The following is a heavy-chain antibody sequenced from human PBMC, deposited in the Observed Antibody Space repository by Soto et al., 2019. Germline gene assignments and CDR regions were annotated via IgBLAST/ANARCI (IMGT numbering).Heavy chain of an antibody. V-gene: IGHV4-30-4*01. J-gene: IGHJ4*02. Sequence: SETLSLTCTVSGGSISSGDYYWSWIRQPPGKGLEWIGYIYYSGSTYYNPSLKSRVTISVDTSKNQFSLKLSSVTAADTAVYYCARSPRPSEAPPHFDYWGPGTLVTVSS. CDR1: GGSISSGDYY. CDR2: IYYSGST. CDR3: ARSPRPSEAPPHFDY.